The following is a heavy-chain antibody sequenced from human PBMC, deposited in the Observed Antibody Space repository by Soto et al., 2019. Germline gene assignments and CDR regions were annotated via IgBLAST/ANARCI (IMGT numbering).Heavy chain of an antibody. CDR1: GGSFGNSA. CDR2: FIPVYRTP. V-gene: IGHV1-69*13. CDR3: ARAITIFGEGTVETDYGMDV. D-gene: IGHD3-3*01. Sequence: SSVKVSCKASGGSFGNSAINWVRQTPGQGLEWLGGFIPVYRTPNYAQKFQGRVTITADESTSTAYMELSSLRSEDTAVYYCARAITIFGEGTVETDYGMDVWGQGTTVTVSS. J-gene: IGHJ6*02.